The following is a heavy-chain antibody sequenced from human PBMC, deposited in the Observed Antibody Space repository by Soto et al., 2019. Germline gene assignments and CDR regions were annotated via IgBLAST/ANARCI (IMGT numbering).Heavy chain of an antibody. CDR1: GGSISSGGYS. D-gene: IGHD6-13*01. J-gene: IGHJ5*02. CDR2: IYHSGST. CDR3: ARVGVAAAGMGWFDP. V-gene: IGHV4-30-2*01. Sequence: QLQLQESGSGLVKPSQTLSLTCAVSGGSISSGGYSWSWIRQPPGKGLECIGYIYHSGSTYYNPSLKSRVTISVDRSKNQFSLKLSSVTAADTAVYYCARVGVAAAGMGWFDPWGQGTLVIVSS.